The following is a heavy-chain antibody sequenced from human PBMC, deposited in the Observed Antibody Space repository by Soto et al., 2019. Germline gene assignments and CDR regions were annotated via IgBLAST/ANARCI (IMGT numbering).Heavy chain of an antibody. D-gene: IGHD3-3*01. CDR1: GGSISSGDYY. CDR2: IHYSGST. J-gene: IGHJ6*02. V-gene: IGHV4-30-4*01. CDR3: ARENYRRITIFGVESYYYYGMDV. Sequence: PSETLSLTCTVSGGSISSGDYYWSWIRQPPGKGLEWIGYIHYSGSTYYNPSLKSRVTISVDTSKNQFSLKLSSVTAADTAVYYCARENYRRITIFGVESYYYYGMDVWGPGTTVTVSS.